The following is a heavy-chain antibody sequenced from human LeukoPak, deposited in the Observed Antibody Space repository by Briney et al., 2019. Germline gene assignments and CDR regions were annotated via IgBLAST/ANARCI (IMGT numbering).Heavy chain of an antibody. CDR2: ISGSGDTT. J-gene: IGHJ6*02. D-gene: IGHD5-18*01. CDR3: AKSALGYSHVYGMDV. V-gene: IGHV3-23*01. CDR1: GFTFNNYA. Sequence: GGSLRLSCAASGFTFNNYAMTWVRQAPGKGLEWVSGISGSGDTTYYADSVKGRFTISRDNSKNTLYLQMNGLRAEDTAVYYCAKSALGYSHVYGMDVWGQGTTVTVSS.